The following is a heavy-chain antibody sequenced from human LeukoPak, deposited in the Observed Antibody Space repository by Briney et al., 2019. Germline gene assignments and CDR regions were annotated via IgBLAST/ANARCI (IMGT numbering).Heavy chain of an antibody. J-gene: IGHJ4*02. CDR2: ISGGGGST. CDR3: ARESSGLLWFGELLSGTLDY. CDR1: GFTFSSYA. D-gene: IGHD3-10*01. Sequence: GGSLRLSCAASGFTFSSYAMSWVRQAPGKGLEWVSAISGGGGSTYYADSAKGRFTISRDNSKNTLYLQMNSLRAEDTAVYYCARESSGLLWFGELLSGTLDYWGQGTLVTVSS. V-gene: IGHV3-23*01.